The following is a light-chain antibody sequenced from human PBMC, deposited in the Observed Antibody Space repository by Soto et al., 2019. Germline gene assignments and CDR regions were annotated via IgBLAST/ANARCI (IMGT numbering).Light chain of an antibody. Sequence: EIVLTQSPGTLSLSPGERATLSCRASQSVSSSYLAWYQQKPGQAPRLLIYDTSSRATGIPDRLSGSGSGTDFTLAISRLEPEDVAVYYCQQCGSSPSFGQGTKVELK. J-gene: IGKJ1*01. CDR2: DTS. CDR3: QQCGSSPS. CDR1: QSVSSSY. V-gene: IGKV3-20*01.